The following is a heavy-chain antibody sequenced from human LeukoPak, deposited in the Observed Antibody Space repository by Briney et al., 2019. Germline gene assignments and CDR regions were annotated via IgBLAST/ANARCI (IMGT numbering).Heavy chain of an antibody. CDR3: ARQGLQVPAAPQDYYYYYMDV. Sequence: SETLSLTCTVSGGSISSYYWSWIRQPPGKGLEWTGYIYTSGSTNYNPSLKSRVTISVDTSKNQFSLKLSSVTAADTAVYYCARQGLQVPAAPQDYYYYYMDVWGKGTTVTVSS. J-gene: IGHJ6*03. CDR1: GGSISSYY. D-gene: IGHD2-2*01. V-gene: IGHV4-4*09. CDR2: IYTSGST.